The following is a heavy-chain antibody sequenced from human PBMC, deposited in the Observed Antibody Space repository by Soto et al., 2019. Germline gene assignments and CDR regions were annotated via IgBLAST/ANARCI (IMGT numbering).Heavy chain of an antibody. D-gene: IGHD6-13*01. Sequence: QVQLVQSGAEVKKPGASVKVSCKASGYTFTGYYMHWVRQAPGQGLEWMGKIDPKSAGTKYAQKFQGWVTRTRDTSISTDYMEVSRLKSDDTAVYYCARDRLGGSSSVGNWFDPWGQGTLVTVSS. V-gene: IGHV1-2*04. J-gene: IGHJ5*02. CDR3: ARDRLGGSSSVGNWFDP. CDR1: GYTFTGYY. CDR2: IDPKSAGT.